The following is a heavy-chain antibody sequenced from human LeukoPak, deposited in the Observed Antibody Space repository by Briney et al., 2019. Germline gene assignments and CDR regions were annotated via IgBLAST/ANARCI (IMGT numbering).Heavy chain of an antibody. V-gene: IGHV3-23*01. CDR3: VLYLWKGAHYFDY. CDR1: GFTFSSYA. D-gene: IGHD2-8*01. J-gene: IGHJ4*02. CDR2: ISGGGGST. Sequence: GGSLRLSCAASGFTFSSYAMSWVRQAPGKGLEWVSAISGGGGSTYYADSVKGRFTISRDNSKNTLYLQMNSLRAEDTAVYYCVLYLWKGAHYFDYWGQGTLVTVSS.